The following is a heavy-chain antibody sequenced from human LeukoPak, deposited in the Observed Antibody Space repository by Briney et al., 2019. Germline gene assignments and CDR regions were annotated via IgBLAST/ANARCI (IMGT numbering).Heavy chain of an antibody. V-gene: IGHV4-59*12. CDR1: GDSISNYY. D-gene: IGHD3-16*02. CDR3: ARVPLRYDYVWGSYRMGHYFDY. Sequence: SETLSLTCTVSGDSISNYYWNWIRQPPGKGLEWIGYIYYSGSTNYNPSLKSRVTISLDTSKHQFSLKLSSVIAADTAVYYCARVPLRYDYVWGSYRMGHYFDYWGQGIVVTVSP. J-gene: IGHJ4*02. CDR2: IYYSGST.